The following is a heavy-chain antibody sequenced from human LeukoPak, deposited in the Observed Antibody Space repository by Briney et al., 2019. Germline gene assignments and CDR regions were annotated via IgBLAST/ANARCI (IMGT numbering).Heavy chain of an antibody. J-gene: IGHJ4*02. V-gene: IGHV1-8*01. Sequence: ASVKVSCKASGYTFTSQDINWVRQATGQGLEWMGWMNPNSGNTGYAQKFQGRVIMTRDTSINTAYMELYSLRSDDTAVYYCARGYSSTMRTTGNDYWGQGTLVTVSS. D-gene: IGHD1-1*01. CDR2: MNPNSGNT. CDR3: ARGYSSTMRTTGNDY. CDR1: GYTFTSQD.